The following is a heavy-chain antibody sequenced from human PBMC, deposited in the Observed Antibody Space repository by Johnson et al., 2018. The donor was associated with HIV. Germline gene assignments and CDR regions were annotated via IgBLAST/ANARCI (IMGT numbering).Heavy chain of an antibody. J-gene: IGHJ3*02. D-gene: IGHD3-22*01. CDR3: AKDLYYYDSSGFAFDI. CDR1: GFTFSSYG. V-gene: IGHV3-30*02. Sequence: QMQLVESGGGLVQPGGSLRLSCAASGFTFSSYGMHWVRQAPGKGLEWVAFIRYDGSNKYYADSVKGRFTISRDNSKNTLYLQMNSLRAEDTAVYYCAKDLYYYDSSGFAFDIWGQGTMVTVSS. CDR2: IRYDGSNK.